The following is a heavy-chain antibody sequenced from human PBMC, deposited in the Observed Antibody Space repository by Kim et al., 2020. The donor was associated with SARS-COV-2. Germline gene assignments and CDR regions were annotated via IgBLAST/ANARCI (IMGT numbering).Heavy chain of an antibody. CDR2: IYYSGST. J-gene: IGHJ4*02. V-gene: IGHV4-39*07. D-gene: IGHD3-10*01. Sequence: SETLSLTCTVSGGSISSSSYYWGWIRQPPGKGLEWIGSIYYSGSTYYSPSLKSRVTMSVDTSKNQFSLRLSSVTAADTAVYYCARDPTLLYGSGILPPRPFDYWGQGTLVTVSS. CDR1: GGSISSSSYY. CDR3: ARDPTLLYGSGILPPRPFDY.